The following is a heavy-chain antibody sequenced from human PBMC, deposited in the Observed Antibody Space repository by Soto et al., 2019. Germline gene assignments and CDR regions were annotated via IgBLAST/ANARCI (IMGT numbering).Heavy chain of an antibody. CDR3: ATWGSTAFDI. CDR1: RGSMSSSDW. CDR2: TYHSGNT. Sequence: QLQESGPGLVEPSGTLSLTCAVSRGSMSSSDWWCWVRQAPGKGLEWIGETYHSGNTNYNPSLKSRVTLSVDNSKNQFSLTLTSVTAAYTGVYYFATWGSTAFDIWGQGTMVTVSS. D-gene: IGHD3-16*01. J-gene: IGHJ3*02. V-gene: IGHV4-4*02.